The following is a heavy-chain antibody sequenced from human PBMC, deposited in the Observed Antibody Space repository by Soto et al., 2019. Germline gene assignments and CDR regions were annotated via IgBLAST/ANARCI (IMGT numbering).Heavy chain of an antibody. CDR1: GGSISSYY. D-gene: IGHD3-22*01. V-gene: IGHV4-59*01. Sequence: PSETLSVTCTVSGGSISSYYWSWIRQPPGKGLEWIGYIYYSGSTNYNPSLKSRVTISVDTSKNQFSLKLSSVTAADTAVYYCARDRGTYYYDSSGYYAFDIWGQGTMVTVSS. CDR3: ARDRGTYYYDSSGYYAFDI. J-gene: IGHJ3*02. CDR2: IYYSGST.